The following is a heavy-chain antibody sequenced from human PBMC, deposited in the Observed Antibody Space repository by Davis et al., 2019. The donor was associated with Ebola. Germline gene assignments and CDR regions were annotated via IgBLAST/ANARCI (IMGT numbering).Heavy chain of an antibody. J-gene: IGHJ6*02. Sequence: AASVKVSCKASGYTFTSYGISWVRQAPGQGLEWMGWISAYNGNTNYAQKLQGRVTMTTDTSTSTAYMGLRSLRSDDTAVYYCARTYYDIWSGWDYYYYGMDVWGQGTTVTVSS. CDR3: ARTYYDIWSGWDYYYYGMDV. CDR2: ISAYNGNT. V-gene: IGHV1-18*04. CDR1: GYTFTSYG. D-gene: IGHD3-3*01.